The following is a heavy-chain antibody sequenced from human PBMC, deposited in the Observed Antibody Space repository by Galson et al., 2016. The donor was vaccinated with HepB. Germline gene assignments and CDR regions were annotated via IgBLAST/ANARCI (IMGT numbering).Heavy chain of an antibody. V-gene: IGHV5-51*01. CDR1: GYTFDSYW. D-gene: IGHD3-3*01. CDR3: ARSLTGSYYFWGAIYKYYAMDV. CDR2: IYPGDYDI. J-gene: IGHJ6*02. Sequence: QSGAEVKKPGESLKISCRGSGYTFDSYWIGWVRQMPGKGLEWMAIIYPGDYDIRYSPSFQGQVTISVDKSISTAYLQWSILTASDTAMYYCARSLTGSYYFWGAIYKYYAMDVWGQGTTVIVS.